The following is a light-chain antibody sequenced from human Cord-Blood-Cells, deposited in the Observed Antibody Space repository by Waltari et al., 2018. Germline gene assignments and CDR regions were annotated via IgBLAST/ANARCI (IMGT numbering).Light chain of an antibody. V-gene: IGLV2-14*03. CDR1: SRKVGSNNY. CDR2: DVS. CDR3: SSYITTNTLEL. J-gene: IGLJ2*01. Sequence: QSALTQHASVSGSPCHSITISCTGTSRKVGSNNYVSWYQQHPGKAPKLMIYDVSYRPSGVSNRFSGSKSGNTASLTISGLQAEDEADYYCSSYITTNTLELFGGGTSLTVL.